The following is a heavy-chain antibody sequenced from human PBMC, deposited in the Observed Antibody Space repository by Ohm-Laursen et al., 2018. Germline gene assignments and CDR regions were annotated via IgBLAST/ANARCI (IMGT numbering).Heavy chain of an antibody. CDR1: GFSFSSYA. D-gene: IGHD4-17*01. CDR2: ISWNSGSI. CDR3: AKVYDYGDYYFDY. V-gene: IGHV3-9*01. Sequence: SLRLSCTASGFSFSSYAMNWVRQAPGKGLEWVSGISWNSGSIGYADSVKGRFTISRDNAKNSLYLQMNSLRAEDTALYYCAKVYDYGDYYFDYWGQGTLVTVSS. J-gene: IGHJ4*02.